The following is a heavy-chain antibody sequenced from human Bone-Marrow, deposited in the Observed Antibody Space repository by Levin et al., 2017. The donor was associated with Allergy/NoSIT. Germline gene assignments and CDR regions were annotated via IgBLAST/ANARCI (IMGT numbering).Heavy chain of an antibody. J-gene: IGHJ6*02. CDR2: MNPNSGNT. V-gene: IGHV1-8*01. Sequence: ASVKVSCKASGYTFTSYDINWVRQATGQGLEWMGWMNPNSGNTGYAQKFQGRVTMTRNTSISTAYMELSSLRSEDTAVYYCARGEAAVASFLVPYGMDVWGQGTTVTVSS. CDR1: GYTFTSYD. D-gene: IGHD6-19*01. CDR3: ARGEAAVASFLVPYGMDV.